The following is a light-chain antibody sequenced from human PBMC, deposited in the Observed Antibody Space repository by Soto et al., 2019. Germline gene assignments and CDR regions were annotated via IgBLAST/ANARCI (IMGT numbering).Light chain of an antibody. CDR1: STNIGADFD. CDR3: QSYDNRLEVV. Sequence: QSVLTQPPLVSGAPGQRVTISCTGSSTNIGADFDVHRYQQLPGTAPKVLIYGLRNRPSGVPDRFSGSKSGTSAFLAITGLRGEDEAVYYWQSYDNRLEVVFGGGTKVTVL. J-gene: IGLJ2*01. V-gene: IGLV1-40*01. CDR2: GLR.